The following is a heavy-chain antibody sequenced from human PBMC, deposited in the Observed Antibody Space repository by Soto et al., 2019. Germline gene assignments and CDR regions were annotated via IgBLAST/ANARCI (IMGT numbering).Heavy chain of an antibody. Sequence: SLTCTVSGVSVSSGSFYWAWIRQPPGKGLEWIGFGSYSGTTNYKPSLKSRVTISVDTSRSQISLKVSSLTAADTAVYYCDRGATVTQYDYWGQGTLVTVSS. V-gene: IGHV4-61*01. CDR2: GSYSGTT. CDR1: GVSVSSGSFY. J-gene: IGHJ4*02. D-gene: IGHD4-17*01. CDR3: DRGATVTQYDY.